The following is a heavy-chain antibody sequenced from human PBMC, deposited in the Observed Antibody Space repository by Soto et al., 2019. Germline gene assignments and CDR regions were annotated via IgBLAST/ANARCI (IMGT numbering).Heavy chain of an antibody. J-gene: IGHJ4*02. CDR1: GDSVSSNSAA. CDR2: TYYRSKWYN. D-gene: IGHD3-10*01. Sequence: SQTLSLTCAISGDSVSSNSAAWNWIRQSPSRGLEWLGRTYYRSKWYNDYAVSVKSRITINPDTSKNQFSLQLNSVTPEDTAVYYCARDQEDYYGSGSYYDYWGQGTLVTSPQ. V-gene: IGHV6-1*01. CDR3: ARDQEDYYGSGSYYDY.